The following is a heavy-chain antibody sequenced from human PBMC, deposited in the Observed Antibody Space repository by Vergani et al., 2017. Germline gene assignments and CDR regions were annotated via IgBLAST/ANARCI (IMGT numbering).Heavy chain of an antibody. CDR1: GYTFTGYY. Sequence: QVQLVQSGAEVKKPGASVKVSCKASGYTFTGYYMHWVRQAPGQGLEWMGWIDTNTGNPAYAQGFTGRFVFSLDTSVSTTYLRISSLKAEDTAIYYCASGFTYGLDYWGQGTLVTVSS. CDR2: IDTNTGNP. V-gene: IGHV7-4-1*02. D-gene: IGHD5-18*01. CDR3: ASGFTYGLDY. J-gene: IGHJ4*02.